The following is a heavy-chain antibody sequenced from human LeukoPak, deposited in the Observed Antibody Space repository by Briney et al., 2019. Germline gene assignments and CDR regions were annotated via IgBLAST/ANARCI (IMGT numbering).Heavy chain of an antibody. J-gene: IGHJ4*02. CDR1: GGTFSSYA. Sequence: ASVKVSCKASGGTFSSYAISWVRQAPGQGLEWMGWINPNSGGTNYAQMFQGWVTMTRDTSISTAYMELSRLRSDDTAVYYCARFLAGDDYGDYWGQGTLVTVSS. CDR3: ARFLAGDDYGDY. CDR2: INPNSGGT. V-gene: IGHV1-2*04.